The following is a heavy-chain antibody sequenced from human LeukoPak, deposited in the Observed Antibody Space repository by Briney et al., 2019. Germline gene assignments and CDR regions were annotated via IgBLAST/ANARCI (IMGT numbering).Heavy chain of an antibody. J-gene: IGHJ4*02. CDR1: GFTFSNAW. CDR2: IKSKTDGGTT. V-gene: IGHV3-15*01. Sequence: PGGSLRLSCAASGFTFSNAWMSWVRQAPGKGLEWGGRIKSKTDGGTTDYAAPVKGRFTISRDDSKNPLYLQMNSLKTEDTAVYYCTIAGYYDSSGYYQTFDYWGQGTLVTVSS. D-gene: IGHD3-22*01. CDR3: TIAGYYDSSGYYQTFDY.